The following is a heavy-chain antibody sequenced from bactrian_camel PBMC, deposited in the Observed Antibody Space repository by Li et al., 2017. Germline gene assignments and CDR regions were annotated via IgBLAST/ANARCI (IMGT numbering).Heavy chain of an antibody. V-gene: IGHV3S53*01. CDR2: IGSGGST. Sequence: HVQLVEPGGGLVQAGGSLRLACRYSGSVHKSYCMGWFRQADGKEREGVAVIGSGGSTNYADSVKGRFTISKDNRKNILYLQMNSLKPEDTAMYYCAADPAVWRCAVGIVSKVGYKYWGRGTQVTVS. CDR1: GSVHKSYC. CDR3: AADPAVWRCAVGIVSKVGYKY. D-gene: IGHD1*01. J-gene: IGHJ4*01.